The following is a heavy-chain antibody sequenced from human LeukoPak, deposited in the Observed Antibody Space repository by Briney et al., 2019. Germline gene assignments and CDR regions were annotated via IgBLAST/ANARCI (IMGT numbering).Heavy chain of an antibody. Sequence: SETLSLTCTVSGASISSYYWSWIRQPPGKGLEWLGYIYYSGSTTYNPSLKSRVTISVDTSKNQFSLKLSSVTAADAAVYYCASGGSMYSSSWYDSSDYFQHWGQGTLVTVSS. CDR2: IYYSGST. CDR3: ASGGSMYSSSWYDSSDYFQH. J-gene: IGHJ1*01. D-gene: IGHD6-13*01. CDR1: GASISSYY. V-gene: IGHV4-59*01.